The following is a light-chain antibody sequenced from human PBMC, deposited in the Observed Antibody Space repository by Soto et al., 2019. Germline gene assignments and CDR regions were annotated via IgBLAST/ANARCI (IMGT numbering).Light chain of an antibody. Sequence: QSVLTQTPSVSGAPGQRVTISCTGSSSNIGAGYDVHWYQHLPGTAPKLLIYGNTNRPSGVPDRFSGSTSGSSASLAITGLQAEDEADYYCQSYDSSLSVVFGGGTKLTVL. CDR3: QSYDSSLSVV. V-gene: IGLV1-40*01. J-gene: IGLJ2*01. CDR1: SSNIGAGYD. CDR2: GNT.